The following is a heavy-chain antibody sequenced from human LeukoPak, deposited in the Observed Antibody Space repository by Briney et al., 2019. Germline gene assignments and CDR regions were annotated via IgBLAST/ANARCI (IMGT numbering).Heavy chain of an antibody. Sequence: PGVSLRLCRATSERNCRHYNMNRNHEAPGRGLEWLSYISSSSSSIYYADSVKGRFTISRDNAKSSLYLQMNSLRDEDTAVYYCARPHQGYVWRSPDCWGQGTLVNVSS. CDR2: ISSSSSSI. D-gene: IGHD3-16*01. CDR1: ERNCRHYN. J-gene: IGHJ4*02. V-gene: IGHV3-48*02. CDR3: ARPHQGYVWRSPDC.